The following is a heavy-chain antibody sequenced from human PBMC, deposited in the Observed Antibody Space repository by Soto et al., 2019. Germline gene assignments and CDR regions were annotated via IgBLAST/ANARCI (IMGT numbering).Heavy chain of an antibody. V-gene: IGHV3-30*18. CDR2: ISHDGTRK. CDR3: VKDRRTEAYGMEV. D-gene: IGHD2-21*01. J-gene: IGHJ6*02. CDR1: GFSFSSHG. Sequence: QVQLVESGGGVVQPGRSLRLSCAASGFSFSSHGMHWVRQAPSRGLEWVAVISHDGTRKYYGDSVKGRFTISRDNSQDTGYLQMNSLRAEDTAVYYCVKDRRTEAYGMEVWGQGTTVTVSS.